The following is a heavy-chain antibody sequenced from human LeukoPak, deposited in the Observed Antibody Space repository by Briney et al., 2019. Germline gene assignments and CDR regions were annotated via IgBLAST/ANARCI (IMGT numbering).Heavy chain of an antibody. J-gene: IGHJ4*02. V-gene: IGHV3-21*01. CDR1: GFTLSQYW. D-gene: IGHD6-6*01. CDR3: ARGSSSFDY. Sequence: GGSLRLSCVVSGFTLSQYWMTWVRQAPGKGLEWVSSISSSSSYIYYADSVKGRFTISRDIAKNSLYLQMNSLRAEDTAVYYCARGSSSFDYWGQGTLVTVSS. CDR2: ISSSSSYI.